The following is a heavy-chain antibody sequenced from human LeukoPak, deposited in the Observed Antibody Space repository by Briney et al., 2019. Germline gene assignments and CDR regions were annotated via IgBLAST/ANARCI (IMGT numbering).Heavy chain of an antibody. V-gene: IGHV4-39*07. CDR2: IYYSGST. CDR3: ARAVIPYNWNVPLGS. Sequence: SETLSLTCTVSGGSISSSSYYWGWIRQPPGKGLEWIGSIYYSGSTYYNPSLKSRVTISVDTSKNQFSLKVRFMTAADTAVYYCARAVIPYNWNVPLGSWGQGTLVTVSS. J-gene: IGHJ5*02. D-gene: IGHD1-1*01. CDR1: GGSISSSSYY.